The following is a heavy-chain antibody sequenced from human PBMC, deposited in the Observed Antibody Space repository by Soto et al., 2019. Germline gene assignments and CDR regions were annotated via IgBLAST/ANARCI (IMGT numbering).Heavy chain of an antibody. J-gene: IGHJ5*02. CDR1: GGSFSGYY. CDR2: INHSGST. V-gene: IGHV4-34*01. Sequence: PSETLSLTCAVYGGSFSGYYWSWIRQPPGKGLEWIGEINHSGSTNYNPSLKSRVTISVDTSKNQFSLKLSSVTAADTAVYYCARNGVLRFLEWSPKGWFDPWGQGTRVTVAS. CDR3: ARNGVLRFLEWSPKGWFDP. D-gene: IGHD3-3*01.